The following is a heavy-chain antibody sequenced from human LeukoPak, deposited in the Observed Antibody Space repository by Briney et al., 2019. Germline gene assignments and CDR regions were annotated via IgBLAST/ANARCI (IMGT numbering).Heavy chain of an antibody. V-gene: IGHV3-48*03. CDR2: ISSSGSTI. CDR3: ARSVSSRFTSPRRPYYFDS. CDR1: GFTFSSYE. Sequence: PGGSLRLSCAASGFTFSSYEMNWVRQAPGKGLEWVSYISSSGSTIYYADSVKGRFTISRDNAKKSLYLQMNSLRTEDTAVYYCARSVSSRFTSPRRPYYFDSWGQGTLVTVSS. D-gene: IGHD2-2*01. J-gene: IGHJ4*02.